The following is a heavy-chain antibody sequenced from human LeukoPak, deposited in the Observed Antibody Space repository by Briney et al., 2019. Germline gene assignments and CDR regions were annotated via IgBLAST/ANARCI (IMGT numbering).Heavy chain of an antibody. V-gene: IGHV3-21*01. CDR3: ARDQEGISGGSLY. CDR2: ISSSSSYI. Sequence: PGGSLRLSCAASGFTFSSYSMNWVCQAPGKGLEWVSSISSSSSYIYYADSVKGRFTISRDNAKNSLYLQMSSLRAEDTAVYYCARDQEGISGGSLYWGQGTLVTVSS. D-gene: IGHD2-15*01. CDR1: GFTFSSYS. J-gene: IGHJ4*02.